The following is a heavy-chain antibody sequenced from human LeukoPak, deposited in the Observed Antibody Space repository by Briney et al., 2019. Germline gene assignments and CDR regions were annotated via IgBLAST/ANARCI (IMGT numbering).Heavy chain of an antibody. CDR1: GFTLTTYA. D-gene: IGHD2-2*02. V-gene: IGHV3-23*01. CDR2: IRGSGGNT. CDR3: AKKPLGYCSSTSCYTPFDY. Sequence: SGGSLRLSCAASGFTLTTYAMRWVRQAPGKGLEWVSFIRGSGGNTYYADSVKGRFTISRDNSKNTLYLQMNSLRAEDTAVYYCAKKPLGYCSSTSCYTPFDYWGQGTLVTVSS. J-gene: IGHJ4*02.